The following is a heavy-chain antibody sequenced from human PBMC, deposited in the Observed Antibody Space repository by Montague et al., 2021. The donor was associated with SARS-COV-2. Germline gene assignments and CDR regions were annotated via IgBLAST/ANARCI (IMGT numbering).Heavy chain of an antibody. CDR2: IYHTGST. J-gene: IGHJ3*02. V-gene: IGHV4-31*03. CDR1: GGSISSGVYY. D-gene: IGHD3-22*01. Sequence: TLSLTCTVSGGSISSGVYYWSWIRQHPGKGLEWIGYIYHTGSTHYNPSLKSRVTISKGTSKNHLSLNLSSVTAADSAVYYCARDSGYYDSSGYSYDAFDIGGQGTKVTVSS. CDR3: ARDSGYYDSSGYSYDAFDI.